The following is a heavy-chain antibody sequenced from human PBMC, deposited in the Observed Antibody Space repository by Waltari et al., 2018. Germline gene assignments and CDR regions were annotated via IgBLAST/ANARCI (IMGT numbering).Heavy chain of an antibody. V-gene: IGHV1-58*01. J-gene: IGHJ2*01. D-gene: IGHD4-17*01. CDR3: AAGAYGDYDWYFDL. Sequence: QMQLVQSGPEVKKPGTSVKVSCKASGFTFTSSAVQWVRQARGQRLEWIGWIVVGSSNTNYAQKFQERVTITRDMSTSTAYMELSSLRSEDTAVYYCAAGAYGDYDWYFDLWGRGTLVTVSS. CDR2: IVVGSSNT. CDR1: GFTFTSSA.